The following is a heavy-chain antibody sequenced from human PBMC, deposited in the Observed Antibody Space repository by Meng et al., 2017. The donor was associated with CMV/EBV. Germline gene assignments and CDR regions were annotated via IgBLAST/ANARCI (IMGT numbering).Heavy chain of an antibody. Sequence: LRLTQSGPGLVNPSVSLSLTCTVAGGSFRSRSYYWGWIRQPPGKGLEWIGSIYYSGSTYYNPSLKSRVTISVDTSKNQFSLKLSSVTAADTAVYYCASIVGAQDYWGQGTLVTVSS. J-gene: IGHJ4*02. CDR2: IYYSGST. V-gene: IGHV4-39*07. CDR1: GGSFRSRSYY. D-gene: IGHD1-26*01. CDR3: ASIVGAQDY.